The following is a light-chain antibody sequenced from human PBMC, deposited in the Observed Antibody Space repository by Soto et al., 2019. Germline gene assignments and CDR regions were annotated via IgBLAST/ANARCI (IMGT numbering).Light chain of an antibody. CDR3: TSYTNRGGLWV. CDR2: DNN. Sequence: QSVLTQPPSVSGAPGQRVTISCTGSSSNIGAGFDIHWYQQLPRTAPKLLIYDNNNRPSGVPDRFSGSKSGTSASLAITGLQAEDEADYYCTSYTNRGGLWVFGGGTKLTVL. CDR1: SSNIGAGFD. V-gene: IGLV1-40*01. J-gene: IGLJ3*02.